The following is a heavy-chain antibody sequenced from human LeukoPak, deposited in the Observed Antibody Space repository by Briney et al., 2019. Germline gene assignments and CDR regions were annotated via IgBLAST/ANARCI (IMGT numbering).Heavy chain of an antibody. D-gene: IGHD1-20*01. CDR2: ITRSSTST. CDR3: ARDNWNDAPGGFDP. J-gene: IGHJ5*02. V-gene: IGHV3-21*01. CDR1: GLTFSSYS. Sequence: KTGGSLRLSCAASGLTFSSYSMNWVRQAPGKGLEWVSSITRSSTSTYYTDSVRGRFTISRDNAKNSLYLQMNSLRAEDTAVYYCARDNWNDAPGGFDPWGQGTLVTVSS.